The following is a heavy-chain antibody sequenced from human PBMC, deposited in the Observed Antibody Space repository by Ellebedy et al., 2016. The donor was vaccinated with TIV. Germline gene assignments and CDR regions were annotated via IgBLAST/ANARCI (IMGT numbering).Heavy chain of an antibody. J-gene: IGHJ4*02. D-gene: IGHD3-22*01. CDR1: GVSIRSGGYY. Sequence: MPSETLSLTCTVSGVSIRSGGYYWGWIRQHPGTGLEWIGFIYYNGRTYYNPSLRSRVTISVDTSKNQFSLKLNSVTAADTAVYRCTRGLYDSRGSSLNYFDYWGQGILVTVSS. V-gene: IGHV4-31*03. CDR2: IYYNGRT. CDR3: TRGLYDSRGSSLNYFDY.